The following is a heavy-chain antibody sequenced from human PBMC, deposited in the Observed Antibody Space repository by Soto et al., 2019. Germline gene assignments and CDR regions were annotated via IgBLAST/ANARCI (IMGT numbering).Heavy chain of an antibody. CDR2: MSYDGTNT. D-gene: IGHD6-19*01. Sequence: QVQLVESGGGVVQPGASLRLSCTASGFMFSAYAMLWVRQAPGKGLEWVAAMSYDGTNTYYADSLKGRFTISRDNSKNTLFLQMSSLTADDSAVYYCARDTSPYTSGWYGIDFWGLGTLVTVSS. J-gene: IGHJ4*01. CDR1: GFMFSAYA. CDR3: ARDTSPYTSGWYGIDF. V-gene: IGHV3-30-3*01.